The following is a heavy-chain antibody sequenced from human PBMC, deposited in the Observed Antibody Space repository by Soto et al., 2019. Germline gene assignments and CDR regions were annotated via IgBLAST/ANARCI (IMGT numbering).Heavy chain of an antibody. CDR1: GFTISGNY. Sequence: EVQLVESGGGLIQPGGSLRLSCAASGFTISGNYITWVRQAPGKGLEWVSVIFSGDNTFYSDSVKGRFTISRDSSKHTVYLQMNRLRGDDTAVYFCATGLTLPVRPSFDTWGQGTLLTVSS. CDR3: ATGLTLPVRPSFDT. CDR2: IFSGDNT. D-gene: IGHD2-21*02. J-gene: IGHJ5*02. V-gene: IGHV3-53*01.